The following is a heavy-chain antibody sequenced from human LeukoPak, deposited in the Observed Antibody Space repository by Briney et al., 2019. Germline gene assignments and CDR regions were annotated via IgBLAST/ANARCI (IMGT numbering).Heavy chain of an antibody. CDR1: GFTFTSYA. D-gene: IGHD2-15*01. CDR3: AKDRGGPTDS. Sequence: TGGSLRLSCAASGFTFTSYAMHWVRQAPGKGLEWVALISYDGSDKYYADSVKGRFTISRDNSKNTLYLQVYSLRAEDTAIYYCAKDRGGPTDSWGQGTLVTVSS. V-gene: IGHV3-30*18. CDR2: ISYDGSDK. J-gene: IGHJ4*02.